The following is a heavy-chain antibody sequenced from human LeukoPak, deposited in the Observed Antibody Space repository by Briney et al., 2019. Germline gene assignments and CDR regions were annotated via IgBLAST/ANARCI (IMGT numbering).Heavy chain of an antibody. CDR2: ISSSSSYK. V-gene: IGHV3-21*01. CDR3: ATIGSGSYYTFDY. Sequence: GGSLRLSCAASGFTFSSYSMNWVRQAPGKGLEWVSSISSSSSYKYYADSVKGRFTISRDNAKNSLYLQMNSLRAEDTAVYYCATIGSGSYYTFDYWGQGTLVTVSS. J-gene: IGHJ4*02. D-gene: IGHD3-10*01. CDR1: GFTFSSYS.